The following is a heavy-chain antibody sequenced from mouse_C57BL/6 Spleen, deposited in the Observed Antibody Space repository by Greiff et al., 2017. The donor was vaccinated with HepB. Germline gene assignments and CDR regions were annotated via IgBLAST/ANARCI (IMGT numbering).Heavy chain of an antibody. CDR3: TRDDGHRLGSDY. Sequence: VQLQQSGAELVRPGASVTLSCKASGYTFTDYEMHWVKQTPVHGLEWIGAIDPETGGTAYNQKFKGKAILTADKSSSTPYMELRSLTSEDSAVYYCTRDDGHRLGSDYWGQGTTLTVSS. CDR2: IDPETGGT. CDR1: GYTFTDYE. V-gene: IGHV1-15*01. J-gene: IGHJ2*01. D-gene: IGHD2-3*01.